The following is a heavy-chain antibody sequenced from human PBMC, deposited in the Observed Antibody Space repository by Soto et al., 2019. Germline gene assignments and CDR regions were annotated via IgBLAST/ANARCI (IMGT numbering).Heavy chain of an antibody. CDR2: IKQDGSEK. D-gene: IGHD3-3*01. CDR3: AREDSADDFWEGEGGY. Sequence: GGSLRLSCAASGFTFSSYWMSWVRQAPGKGLEWVANIKQDGSEKYYVDSVKGRFTISRDNAKNSLYLQMNSLRAEDTAVYYCAREDSADDFWEGEGGYWGQGTLVTVSS. J-gene: IGHJ4*02. V-gene: IGHV3-7*01. CDR1: GFTFSSYW.